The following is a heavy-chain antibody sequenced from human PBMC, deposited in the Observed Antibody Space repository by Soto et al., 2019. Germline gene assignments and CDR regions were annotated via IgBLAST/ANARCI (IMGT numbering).Heavy chain of an antibody. V-gene: IGHV3-11*06. Sequence: GGSLRLSCAASGFTFSDYYMSWIRQAPGKGLEWVSYISSSSSYTNYADSVKGRFTISRDNSKNTLYLQMNSLRAEDTAVYYCAKVDRYGSGSYYNWYFDYWGQGTLVTVSS. CDR3: AKVDRYGSGSYYNWYFDY. CDR1: GFTFSDYY. D-gene: IGHD3-10*01. J-gene: IGHJ4*02. CDR2: ISSSSSYT.